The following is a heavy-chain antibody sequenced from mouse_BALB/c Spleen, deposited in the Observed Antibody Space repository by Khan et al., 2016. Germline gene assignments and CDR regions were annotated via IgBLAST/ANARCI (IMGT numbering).Heavy chain of an antibody. CDR2: IYPGDGDT. CDR1: DYAFSRYW. V-gene: IGHV1-80*01. J-gene: IGHJ3*01. Sequence: QVQLKESGAELVRPGSSVKISCKASDYAFSRYWMNWVKQRPGQGLEWIGQIYPGDGDTNYNGKFKGKATLTADKFSSTAYMQLSSLTSEDSAVYCCARGTPFAYWGQGTLVTVSA. CDR3: ARGTPFAY. D-gene: IGHD2-14*01.